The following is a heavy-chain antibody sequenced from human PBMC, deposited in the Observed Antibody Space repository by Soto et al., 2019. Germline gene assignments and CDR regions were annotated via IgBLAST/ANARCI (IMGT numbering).Heavy chain of an antibody. CDR1: GGAFSDYA. V-gene: IGHV1-69*12. CDR2: IMPIFRAP. CDR3: GSWLKGSDSGNYYYGMDV. J-gene: IGHJ6*04. Sequence: QVQLVQSGAEVKKPGSSVKVSCTASGGAFSDYAFSWVRQAPGQGLEWLGGIMPIFRAPDYEQKFQGRVTITVVGFTRAAHMEMNSLMSAGTAVYYCGSWLKGSDSGNYYYGMDVWGEGTTVTVAA. D-gene: IGHD3-10*01.